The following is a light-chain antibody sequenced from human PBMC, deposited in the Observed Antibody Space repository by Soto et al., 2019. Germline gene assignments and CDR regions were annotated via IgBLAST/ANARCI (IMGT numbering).Light chain of an antibody. CDR3: SSYISSSTFVV. Sequence: QSALTQPRSVSGSPGQSVTISCTGTSSDVGGYNYVSWYQQHPGKAPKLMIYDVSKRPSGVPDRFSGSKSGNTASLTISGLQAEDEADYYCSSYISSSTFVVFGGGTQLTVL. CDR1: SSDVGGYNY. V-gene: IGLV2-11*01. CDR2: DVS. J-gene: IGLJ2*01.